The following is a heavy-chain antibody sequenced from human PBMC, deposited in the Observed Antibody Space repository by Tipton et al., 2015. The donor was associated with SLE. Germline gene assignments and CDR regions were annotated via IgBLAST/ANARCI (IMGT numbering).Heavy chain of an antibody. CDR3: ARIHYYGSGSRDY. CDR2: IWYDGSKK. J-gene: IGHJ4*02. Sequence: QVQLVQSGGGVVQPGRSLRLSCAASGFTFTSHGFHWVRQAPGEGLDWVAGIWYDGSKKIYTDSVKGRFTISRDNSKNTLYLQMNSLRAEDTAVYYCARIHYYGSGSRDYWGQGTLVTVSS. V-gene: IGHV3-33*01. D-gene: IGHD3-10*01. CDR1: GFTFTSHG.